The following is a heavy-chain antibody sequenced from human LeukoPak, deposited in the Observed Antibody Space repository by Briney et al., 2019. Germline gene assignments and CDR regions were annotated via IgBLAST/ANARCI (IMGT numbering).Heavy chain of an antibody. CDR2: IIPIFGTA. Sequence: SVKVSCKASGATFSSYAISWVRQSPRQRLEWMGGIIPIFGTANYAQKFQGRVTITADKSTSTAYMELSSLRSEDTAVYYCARTPSFQAAASPFDYWGQGTLVTVSS. CDR1: GATFSSYA. CDR3: ARTPSFQAAASPFDY. J-gene: IGHJ4*02. D-gene: IGHD6-13*01. V-gene: IGHV1-69*06.